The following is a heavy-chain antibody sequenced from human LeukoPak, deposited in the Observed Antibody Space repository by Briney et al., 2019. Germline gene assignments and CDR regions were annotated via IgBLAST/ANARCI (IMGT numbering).Heavy chain of an antibody. CDR1: GFSFSTYA. CDR3: ARVSGRGWHFDY. V-gene: IGHV3-48*03. Sequence: GGSLRLSCVASGFSFSTYAGGWVRQAPGKGLEWISYISRSGSTINYADSVKGRFTISRDNAKNSLYLQMNGLRAEDTAIYYCARVSGRGWHFDYWGQGTLVTVSS. J-gene: IGHJ4*02. D-gene: IGHD1-26*01. CDR2: ISRSGSTI.